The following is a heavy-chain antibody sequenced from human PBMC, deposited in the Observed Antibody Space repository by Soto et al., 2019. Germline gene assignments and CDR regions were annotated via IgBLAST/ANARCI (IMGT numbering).Heavy chain of an antibody. V-gene: IGHV4-31*03. CDR1: GGSISSGNHY. CDR2: FYYSGTT. CDR3: ARDATGPDAFDL. J-gene: IGHJ3*01. Sequence: PSETLSLTCTVSGGSISSGNHYWSWLRQLPGKGLEWIGYFYYSGTTYYNPSLKSRVTISVDSSKNQFSLNLSSVTAADTAVYFCARDATGPDAFDLWGQGTMVTVSS. D-gene: IGHD2-15*01.